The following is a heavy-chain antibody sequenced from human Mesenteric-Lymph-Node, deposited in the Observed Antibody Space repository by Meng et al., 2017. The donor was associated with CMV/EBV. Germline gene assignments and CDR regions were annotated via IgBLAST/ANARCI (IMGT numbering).Heavy chain of an antibody. CDR3: AREMRCATTTLQAAY. V-gene: IGHV1-2*02. CDR1: GYSFTGYF. Sequence: ASVKVSCKASGYSFTGYFLHWVRQAPGQGLEWVGWINPTRGDTNSAQKFQGRISMTRDTSITTAYLELGGLTSDDTAIYFCAREMRCATTTLQAAYWGQGTLVTVSS. CDR2: INPTRGDT. J-gene: IGHJ4*02. D-gene: IGHD4-17*01.